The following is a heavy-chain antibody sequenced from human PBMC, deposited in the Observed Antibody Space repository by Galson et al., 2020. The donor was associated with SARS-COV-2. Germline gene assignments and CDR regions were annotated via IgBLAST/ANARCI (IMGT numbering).Heavy chain of an antibody. D-gene: IGHD6-6*01. Sequence: SETLSLTCTVSGGSISSYYWSWIRQPPGKGPEWIGYIYYSGSTNYNPSLKSRVTISVDTSKNQFSLKLSSVTAADTAVYYCARGGRSSSSAEIFDYWGQGTLVTVSS. CDR1: GGSISSYY. V-gene: IGHV4-59*01. CDR2: IYYSGST. J-gene: IGHJ4*02. CDR3: ARGGRSSSSAEIFDY.